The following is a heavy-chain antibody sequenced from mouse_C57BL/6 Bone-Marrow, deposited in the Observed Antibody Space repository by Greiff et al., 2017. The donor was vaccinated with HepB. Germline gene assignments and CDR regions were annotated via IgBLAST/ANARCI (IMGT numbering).Heavy chain of an antibody. Sequence: VQLQQSGPELVKPGASVKISCKASGYAFSSSWMNWVKQRPGKGLEWIGRIYPGDGDTNYNGKFKGKATLTADKSSSTAYMQLSSLTSEDSAVYFCARRWLLRGIAMDYWGQGTSVTVSS. J-gene: IGHJ4*01. CDR2: IYPGDGDT. CDR1: GYAFSSSW. D-gene: IGHD2-3*01. CDR3: ARRWLLRGIAMDY. V-gene: IGHV1-82*01.